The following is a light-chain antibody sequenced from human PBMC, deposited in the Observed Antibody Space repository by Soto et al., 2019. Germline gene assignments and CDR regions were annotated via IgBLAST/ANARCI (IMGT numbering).Light chain of an antibody. CDR1: TSDVGGYNF. J-gene: IGLJ1*01. CDR2: DVS. Sequence: QSVLTQPRSVSGSPGQAVTISCTGTTSDVGGYNFVSWYQQRPGKVPKLMIYDVSIRPSGVPDRFSGSKSGNTASLTISGLQAEEEADYYCCSYVGRDTSFDFGSGTKVTVL. CDR3: CSYVGRDTSFD. V-gene: IGLV2-11*01.